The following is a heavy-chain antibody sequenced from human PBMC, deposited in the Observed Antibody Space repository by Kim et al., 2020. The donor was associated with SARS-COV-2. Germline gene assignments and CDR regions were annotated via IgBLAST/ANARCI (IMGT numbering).Heavy chain of an antibody. Sequence: YYNPSLKRRVTISVDTSKNQFSLKLSSVTAADTAVYYCAREGSSSPCQDYWGQGTLVTVSS. V-gene: IGHV4-39*02. CDR3: AREGSSSPCQDY. D-gene: IGHD6-6*01. J-gene: IGHJ4*02.